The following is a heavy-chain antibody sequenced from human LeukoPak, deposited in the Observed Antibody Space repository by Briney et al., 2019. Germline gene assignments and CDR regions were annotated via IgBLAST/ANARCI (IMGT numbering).Heavy chain of an antibody. V-gene: IGHV3-20*04. D-gene: IGHD3-16*01. Sequence: GGSLRLSCAASGFTFSSYWMSWVRQAPGKGLEWVSGINWNGGSTGYADSVKGRFTISRDNAKNSLYQQMNSLRAEDTAVYYCARELNGPDDYWGQGTLVTVSS. CDR3: ARELNGPDDY. J-gene: IGHJ4*02. CDR2: INWNGGST. CDR1: GFTFSSYW.